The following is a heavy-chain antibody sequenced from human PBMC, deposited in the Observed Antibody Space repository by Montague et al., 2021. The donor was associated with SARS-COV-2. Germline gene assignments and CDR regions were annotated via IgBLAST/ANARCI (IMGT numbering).Heavy chain of an antibody. D-gene: IGHD2-15*01. Sequence: SETLSLTCTVSGGSISSSSYYWCWIRQPGGKGLEWIGSIYYSGXTXYXXXXKXRVTIYVDASKNQFSLKLSSVTAADTAVYYCARLASGWWELTLDSWGQGTLVTVSS. J-gene: IGHJ4*02. CDR2: IYYSGXT. V-gene: IGHV4-39*01. CDR3: ARLASGWWELTLDS. CDR1: GGSISSSSYY.